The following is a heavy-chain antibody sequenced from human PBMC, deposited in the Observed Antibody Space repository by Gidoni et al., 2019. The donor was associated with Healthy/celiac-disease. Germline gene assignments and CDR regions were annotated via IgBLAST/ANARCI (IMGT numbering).Heavy chain of an antibody. CDR3: ARRALGWEPSDY. J-gene: IGHJ4*02. Sequence: QLQLQQSGPGLVKPSETLSLTCTVSVGSISSSSYYWGWIRQPPGKGLEWIGSIYYSGSTYYNPSLKSRVTISVDTSKNQFSLKLSSVTAADTAVYYCARRALGWEPSDYWGQGTLVTVSS. CDR2: IYYSGST. V-gene: IGHV4-39*01. D-gene: IGHD1-26*01. CDR1: VGSISSSSYY.